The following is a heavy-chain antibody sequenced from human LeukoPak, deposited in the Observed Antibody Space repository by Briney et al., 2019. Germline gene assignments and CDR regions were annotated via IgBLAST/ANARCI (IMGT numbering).Heavy chain of an antibody. Sequence: GGSLRLSCAASGFNFNNAWMSWVRQAPGKGLEWVGRIRSKIDGGATDYAAPVKGRFTISRDDSKNTLYLQINSLKIEDTAMYYCYTSITDYWGQGTLVTVSS. CDR1: GFNFNNAW. D-gene: IGHD2-21*01. CDR3: YTSITDY. CDR2: IRSKIDGGAT. J-gene: IGHJ4*02. V-gene: IGHV3-15*07.